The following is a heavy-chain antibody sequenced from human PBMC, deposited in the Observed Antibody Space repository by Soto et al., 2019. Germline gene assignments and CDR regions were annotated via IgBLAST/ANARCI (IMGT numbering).Heavy chain of an antibody. CDR3: VRERSCWYSRGSFDF. Sequence: EVQLLESGGGLVRPGGSLRLSCAASGFSFSNYAMNWVRQAPGKGLEWVSVISGSGGSASYADSVQGRFTISRDNSNDTLYQQMNSLRAEDTVIYACVRERSCWYSRGSFDFLGRGTMVSVSS. V-gene: IGHV3-23*01. CDR2: ISGSGGSA. J-gene: IGHJ3*01. CDR1: GFSFSNYA. D-gene: IGHD6-19*01.